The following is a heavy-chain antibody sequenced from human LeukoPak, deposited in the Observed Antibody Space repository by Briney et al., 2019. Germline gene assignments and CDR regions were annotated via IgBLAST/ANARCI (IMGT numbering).Heavy chain of an antibody. CDR3: ASGVSIWLGNAFDF. Sequence: GGSLRLSCAASGFTFSTYWMHWARQGPGKGLVWVSWINSDGSNTIYADSVKGRFTISRDNAKNTLYLQMNSLRPEDTAVYYCASGVSIWLGNAFDFWGQGTMVTVSS. V-gene: IGHV3-74*01. D-gene: IGHD3-10*01. CDR2: INSDGSNT. CDR1: GFTFSTYW. J-gene: IGHJ3*01.